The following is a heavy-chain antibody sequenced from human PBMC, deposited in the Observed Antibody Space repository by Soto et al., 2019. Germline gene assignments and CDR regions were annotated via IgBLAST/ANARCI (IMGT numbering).Heavy chain of an antibody. D-gene: IGHD4-17*01. CDR3: ARVVKAGDYGDYGRYYFDY. CDR2: ISAYSGNT. J-gene: IGHJ4*01. V-gene: IGHV1-18*04. Sequence: QVQLVQSGAEVKRPGASVKVSCKASGYTFTTYGITWVRQAPGQVLEWMGWISAYSGNTNYAQKRQGRLTVTTDTSTNTAYMDLRSLRSDDTAVYYCARVVKAGDYGDYGRYYFDYWGHGTLVTVSS. CDR1: GYTFTTYG.